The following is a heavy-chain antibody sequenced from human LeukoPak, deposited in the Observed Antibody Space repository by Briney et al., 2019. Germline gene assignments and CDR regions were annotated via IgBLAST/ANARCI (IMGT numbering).Heavy chain of an antibody. CDR1: GYTFTGYY. V-gene: IGHV1-2*02. J-gene: IGHJ5*02. D-gene: IGHD3-22*01. CDR3: ARVTLDSSGYYYPFDP. Sequence: ASVKVSCKASGYTFTGYYMHWVRQAPGQGLEWMGWINPNSGGTNYAQTFQGRVTMTRDTSISTAYMELSRLRSDDTAVYYCARVTLDSSGYYYPFDPWGQGTLVTVSS. CDR2: INPNSGGT.